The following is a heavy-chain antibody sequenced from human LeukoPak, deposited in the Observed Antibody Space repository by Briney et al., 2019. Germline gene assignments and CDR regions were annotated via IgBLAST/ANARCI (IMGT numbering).Heavy chain of an antibody. CDR2: ISGSGGST. J-gene: IGHJ4*02. CDR1: GFTFSSYA. CDR3: AKDIVVVVARASGY. D-gene: IGHD2-15*01. V-gene: IGHV3-23*01. Sequence: PGGSLRLSCAASGFTFSSYAMSWVRQAPGKGLEWVSAISGSGGSTYYADSVKGRFTISRDNSKNTLYLQMNSLRAEDTAVYYCAKDIVVVVARASGYWGQGTLVTVSS.